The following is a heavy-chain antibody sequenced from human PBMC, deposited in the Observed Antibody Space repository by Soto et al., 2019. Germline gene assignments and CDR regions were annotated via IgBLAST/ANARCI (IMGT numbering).Heavy chain of an antibody. Sequence: GGSLRLSCEVSGFTLNTYSMNWVRHAPGKGLEWVSFITSSGSTTYYADSVKGRFTVSRDNVKNSLFLQMNSLRDEDTAVYYCARVAIASGGVIAVTYALDVWGQGTTVTVPS. D-gene: IGHD3-16*02. J-gene: IGHJ6*02. V-gene: IGHV3-48*02. CDR2: ITSSGSTT. CDR3: ARVAIASGGVIAVTYALDV. CDR1: GFTLNTYS.